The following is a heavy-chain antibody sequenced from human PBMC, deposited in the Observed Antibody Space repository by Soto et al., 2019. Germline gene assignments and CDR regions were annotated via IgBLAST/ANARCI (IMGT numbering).Heavy chain of an antibody. CDR1: GYTFSDFY. D-gene: IGHD3-22*01. CDR3: ATEGDYYDSSGYYRFDY. Sequence: ASVKVSCKSSGYTFSDFYIHWVRQAPGQGLEWMGWINPNTGGAIYAQKFLGRVTMTEDTSTDTAYMELSRLRSDDTAVYYCATEGDYYDSSGYYRFDYCGQRTLVTVSS. CDR2: INPNTGGA. V-gene: IGHV1-2*02. J-gene: IGHJ4*02.